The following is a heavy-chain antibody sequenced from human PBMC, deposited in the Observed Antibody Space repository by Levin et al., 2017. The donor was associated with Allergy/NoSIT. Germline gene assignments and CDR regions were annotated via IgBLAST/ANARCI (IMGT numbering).Heavy chain of an antibody. CDR2: IYYSGST. CDR3: ARLQEVLRYFDWPIDY. V-gene: IGHV4-39*01. Sequence: ESLKISCTVSGGSISSSSYYWGWIRQPPGKGLEWIGSIYYSGSTYYNPSLKSRVTISVDTSKNQFSLKLSSVTAADTAVYYCARLQEVLRYFDWPIDYWGQGTLVTVSS. D-gene: IGHD3-9*01. J-gene: IGHJ4*02. CDR1: GGSISSSSYY.